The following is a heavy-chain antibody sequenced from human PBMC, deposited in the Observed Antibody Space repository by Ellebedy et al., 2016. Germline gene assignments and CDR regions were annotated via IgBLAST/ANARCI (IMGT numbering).Heavy chain of an antibody. CDR2: IKPDGSVT. CDR1: GFTFSSYW. Sequence: GESLKISCVASGFTFSSYWIHWVRQAPGKGLEWVADIKPDGSVTYYVDYVRGRLTISRDNARSSVYLQLNSLSVEGTAVYHCARDLTASGTLDYWGRGTLVTVSS. CDR3: ARDLTASGTLDY. V-gene: IGHV3-7*03. J-gene: IGHJ4*02. D-gene: IGHD3-9*01.